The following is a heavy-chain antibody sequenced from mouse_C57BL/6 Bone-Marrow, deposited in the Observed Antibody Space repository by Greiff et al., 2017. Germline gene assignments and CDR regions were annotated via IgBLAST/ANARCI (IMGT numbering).Heavy chain of an antibody. Sequence: VQLQQSGAELVRPGASVKLSCTASGFNIKDDYMHWVKQRPEQGLEWIGWIDPENGDTEYASKFQGKATITADTSSNTAYLQLSSLTSEDTAVYYCTDYDGSSFDYWGQGTTLTVSS. CDR2: IDPENGDT. D-gene: IGHD1-1*01. CDR3: TDYDGSSFDY. V-gene: IGHV14-4*01. J-gene: IGHJ2*01. CDR1: GFNIKDDY.